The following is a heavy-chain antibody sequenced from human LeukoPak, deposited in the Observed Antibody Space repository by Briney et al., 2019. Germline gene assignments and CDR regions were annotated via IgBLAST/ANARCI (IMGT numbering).Heavy chain of an antibody. D-gene: IGHD2-15*01. J-gene: IGHJ4*02. CDR3: AKSKPVYCSGGSCYFDY. Sequence: GGSLRLSCAASGFTFSSYAMNWVRQAPGKGLEWVAFIRYDGSNKYYADSVKGRFTISRDNSKNTLYLQMNSLRAEDTAVYYCAKSKPVYCSGGSCYFDYWGQGTLVTVSS. V-gene: IGHV3-30*02. CDR1: GFTFSSYA. CDR2: IRYDGSNK.